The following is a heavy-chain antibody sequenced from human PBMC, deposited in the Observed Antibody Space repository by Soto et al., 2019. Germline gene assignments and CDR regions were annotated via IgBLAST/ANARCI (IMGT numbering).Heavy chain of an antibody. V-gene: IGHV1-69*06. CDR3: ARDIRYGSGYFNQVRYFDH. CDR2: IIPIFGTA. CDR1: GGTFSSYA. Sequence: GASVKVSCKASGGTFSSYAISWVRQAPGQGLEWMGGIIPIFGTANYAQKFQGRVTITADKSTSTAYMELSSLRSEDTAVYYCARDIRYGSGYFNQVRYFDHWGQVTLVTVSS. D-gene: IGHD3-22*01. J-gene: IGHJ4*02.